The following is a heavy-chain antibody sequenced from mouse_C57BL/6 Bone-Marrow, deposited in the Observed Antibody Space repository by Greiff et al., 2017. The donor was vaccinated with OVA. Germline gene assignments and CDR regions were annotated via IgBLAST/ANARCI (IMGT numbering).Heavy chain of an antibody. Sequence: EVKLMESGGGLVKPGGSLKLSCAASGFTFSSYTMSWVRQTPEKRLEWVATISGGGGNTYYPDSVKGRFTISRDNAKNTLYLQMSSLRSEDTALYYCARHGGYYHWGQGTLVTVSA. J-gene: IGHJ3*01. CDR2: ISGGGGNT. CDR1: GFTFSSYT. CDR3: ARHGGYYH. V-gene: IGHV5-9*01. D-gene: IGHD1-1*01.